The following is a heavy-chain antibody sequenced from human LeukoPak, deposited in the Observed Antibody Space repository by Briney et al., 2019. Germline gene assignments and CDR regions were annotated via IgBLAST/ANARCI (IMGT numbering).Heavy chain of an antibody. Sequence: AETLSLTCTVSGDSISRYHWTWIRQPPGKGLEYIGYIFSTGNTNYNPSPKSRVTISLDTSKNQFSLMLNSVTAADTAVYYCGRRFDSWGQGTLVTVSS. V-gene: IGHV4-59*08. CDR1: GDSISRYH. J-gene: IGHJ4*02. CDR2: IFSTGNT. CDR3: GRRFDS.